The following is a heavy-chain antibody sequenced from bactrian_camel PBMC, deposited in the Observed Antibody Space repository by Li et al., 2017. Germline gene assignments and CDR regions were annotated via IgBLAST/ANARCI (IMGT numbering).Heavy chain of an antibody. CDR3: AVGFGNGGSLLEDSFGY. J-gene: IGHJ6*01. CDR2: IATGSGNT. CDR1: GNLFRRAS. D-gene: IGHD6*01. Sequence: HVQLVESGGGSVQAGGSLRLSCAASGNLFRRASCMGWFRQAPGKERGGVARIATGSGNTYYADSVKGRFAISRDNAKNTVYLQMNSLKPEDTAMYYCAVGFGNGGSLLEDSFGYWGQGTQVTVS. V-gene: IGHV3S54*01.